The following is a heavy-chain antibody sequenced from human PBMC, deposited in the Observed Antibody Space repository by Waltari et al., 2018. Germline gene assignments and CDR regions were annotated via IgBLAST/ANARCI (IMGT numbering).Heavy chain of an antibody. CDR3: VRDLGGSGNSWFDA. CDR2: ISHSGST. Sequence: QVQLQESGPGLARPSETMSLTCDVSSYSIRNGYFWGWIRQPPGKGLQWIGSISHSGSTYYNPSLKSRVTLSVDTSKNQFALKVTSVTAADTATYYCVRDLGGSGNSWFDAWGQGSLVIVSS. D-gene: IGHD3-10*01. CDR1: SYSIRNGYF. J-gene: IGHJ5*02. V-gene: IGHV4-38-2*02.